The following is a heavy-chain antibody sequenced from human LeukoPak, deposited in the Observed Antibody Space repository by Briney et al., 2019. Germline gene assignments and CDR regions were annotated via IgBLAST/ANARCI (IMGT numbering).Heavy chain of an antibody. J-gene: IGHJ4*02. Sequence: ASVKVSCKASGYTFTSYDINWVRQATGQGLEWMGWMNPNSGNTGYAQKLQGRVTMTTDTSTSTAYMELRSLRSDDTAVYYCAREEGGYYYGSGSVDYWGQGTLVTVSS. CDR2: MNPNSGNT. CDR3: AREEGGYYYGSGSVDY. CDR1: GYTFTSYD. D-gene: IGHD3-10*01. V-gene: IGHV1-8*01.